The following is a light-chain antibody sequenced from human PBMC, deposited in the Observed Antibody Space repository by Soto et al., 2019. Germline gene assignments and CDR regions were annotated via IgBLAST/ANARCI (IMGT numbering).Light chain of an antibody. CDR3: QQYYNWPPRIT. CDR2: GAS. J-gene: IGKJ5*01. CDR1: QSVSSN. V-gene: IGKV3-15*01. Sequence: TQFPAEVSLFPGERATLSCRASQSVSSNFAWYQQKPGQAPRLPIYGASTRASGLPARFSGSGSGTEFTLTISSLQSEDFAVYYCQQYYNWPPRITFGQGTRLEIK.